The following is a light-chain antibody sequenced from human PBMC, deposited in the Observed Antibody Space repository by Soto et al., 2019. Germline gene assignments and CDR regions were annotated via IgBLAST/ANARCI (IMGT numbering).Light chain of an antibody. V-gene: IGKV1-33*01. Sequence: DIQMTQSPSSLSASVGDRVTITCQASQDISNYLNWDQQKPVKAPKLLIYDASNLETGVPSRFSGSGSGTDFTLTISSLQPEDIATYYCQQYGNLPPLTFGGGTKVEIK. CDR2: DAS. J-gene: IGKJ4*01. CDR3: QQYGNLPPLT. CDR1: QDISNY.